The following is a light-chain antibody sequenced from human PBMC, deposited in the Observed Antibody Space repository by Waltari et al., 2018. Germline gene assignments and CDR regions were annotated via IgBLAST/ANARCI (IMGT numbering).Light chain of an antibody. CDR3: QQYYSYPLFT. J-gene: IGKJ3*01. Sequence: AIRMTQSPSSFSASTGDRVTITCRASQGISRYLAWYQQKPGKAPKLLIYAASTLQSGVPSRFSGSGSGTDFTLTISCLQSEDFATYYCQQYYSYPLFTFGPGTKVDIK. V-gene: IGKV1-8*01. CDR1: QGISRY. CDR2: AAS.